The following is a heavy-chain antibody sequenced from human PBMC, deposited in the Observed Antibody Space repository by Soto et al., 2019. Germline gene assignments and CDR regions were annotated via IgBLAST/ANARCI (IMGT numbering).Heavy chain of an antibody. J-gene: IGHJ4*02. CDR1: GYTFTSYG. CDR3: ATVYNYYDSSTDYYFDY. V-gene: IGHV1-18*01. Sequence: ASVKVSCKASGYTFTSYGISWVRQAPGQGLEWMGWISAYNGNTNYAQKLQGRVTMTTDTSTSTAYMELRSLRSDDTAVYYCATVYNYYDSSTDYYFDYWGQGTLVTVS. CDR2: ISAYNGNT. D-gene: IGHD3-22*01.